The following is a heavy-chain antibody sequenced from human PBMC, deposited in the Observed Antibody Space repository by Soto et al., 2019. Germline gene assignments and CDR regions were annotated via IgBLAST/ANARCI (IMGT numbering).Heavy chain of an antibody. V-gene: IGHV3-15*01. CDR2: VKSKTDGGTT. Sequence: EVQLVESGGGLVKPGGSLRLSCAASGFSFSYAWMSWVRQAPGKGLEWVGRVKSKTDGGTTDYAAPVKGRFTISRDDSQTTIYLYMNSLKTEDTAVYYCTTDCSGGSCYPGAHYYYYGMDVWGQGTTVTVSS. J-gene: IGHJ6*02. CDR1: GFSFSYAW. CDR3: TTDCSGGSCYPGAHYYYYGMDV. D-gene: IGHD2-15*01.